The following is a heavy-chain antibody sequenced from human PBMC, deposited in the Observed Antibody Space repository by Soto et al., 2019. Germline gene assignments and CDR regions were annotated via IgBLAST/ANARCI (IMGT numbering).Heavy chain of an antibody. CDR3: ARDIELSIPTPYYYYGMDV. CDR1: GFTFSSYA. D-gene: IGHD1-1*01. V-gene: IGHV3-30-3*01. J-gene: IGHJ6*02. Sequence: QVQLVESGGGVVQPGRSLRLSCAASGFTFSSYAMHWVRQAPGKGLEWVAVISYDGSNKYYADSVKGRFTISRDNSKNTLYLQMNSLRAEDTAVYYCARDIELSIPTPYYYYGMDVWGQGTTVTVSS. CDR2: ISYDGSNK.